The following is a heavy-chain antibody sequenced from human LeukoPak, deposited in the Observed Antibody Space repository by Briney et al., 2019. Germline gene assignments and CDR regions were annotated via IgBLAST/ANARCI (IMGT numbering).Heavy chain of an antibody. CDR1: GGSISITSYY. CDR2: MYSSGST. J-gene: IGHJ3*02. V-gene: IGHV4-39*07. D-gene: IGHD3-10*01. CDR3: ARAHYYGSGSYSDAFDI. Sequence: PSETLSLTCTVSGGSISITSYYWGWIRQPPGKGLEWIGSMYSSGSTYYNPSLKSRVTISVDTSKNQFSLKLSSVTAADTAVYYCARAHYYGSGSYSDAFDIWGQGTMVTVSS.